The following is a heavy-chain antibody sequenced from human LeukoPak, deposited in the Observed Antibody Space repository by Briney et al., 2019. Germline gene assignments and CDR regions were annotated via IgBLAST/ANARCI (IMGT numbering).Heavy chain of an antibody. V-gene: IGHV3-21*01. CDR3: ARDGSQAWLFDFDY. J-gene: IGHJ4*02. D-gene: IGHD3-22*01. Sequence: GGSLRLSCAASGFTFSSYSMNWVRQAPGKGLEWVSSISSSSSYIYYADSVKGRFTISRDNAKNSLYPQMNSLRAEDTAVYYCARDGSQAWLFDFDYWGQGTLVTVSS. CDR2: ISSSSSYI. CDR1: GFTFSSYS.